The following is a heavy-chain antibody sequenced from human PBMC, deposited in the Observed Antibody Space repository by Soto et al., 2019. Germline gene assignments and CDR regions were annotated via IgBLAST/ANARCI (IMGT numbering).Heavy chain of an antibody. V-gene: IGHV1-46*01. CDR1: GYTLSSYY. CDR2: IKTSDGST. Sequence: ASVKVSCKASGYTLSSYYMHWVRQAPGQGLEWMGIIKTSDGSTTYAQRFQGRVTMTRDTSTSTVYMELSSLASEDTAMYYCARTLYGDNVDYWGQGTLVTVSS. CDR3: ARTLYGDNVDY. J-gene: IGHJ4*02. D-gene: IGHD4-17*01.